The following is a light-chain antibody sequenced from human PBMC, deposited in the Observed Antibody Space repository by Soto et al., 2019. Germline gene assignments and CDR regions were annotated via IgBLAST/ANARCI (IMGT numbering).Light chain of an antibody. J-gene: IGLJ1*01. CDR1: SSDVGGSNG. Sequence: QSALTQPPSASGSPGQSVAISCTGTSSDVGGSNGVSWYQQPPGTAPKLMIYDVSSRPSGVPDRFSGSKSGNTASLTISGLQAEDEGDYYCSSYTSSSTYVFGTGTKVTVL. CDR3: SSYTSSSTYV. V-gene: IGLV2-18*02. CDR2: DVS.